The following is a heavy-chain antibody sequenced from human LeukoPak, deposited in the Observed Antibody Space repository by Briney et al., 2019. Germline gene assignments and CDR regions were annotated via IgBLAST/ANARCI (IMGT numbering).Heavy chain of an antibody. CDR3: ARGVFSDY. V-gene: IGHV3-11*01. Sequence: GGSLRLSCTASDCTFGDYYMTWIRQAPGKGLEWIAHIISSGNSLYYGDSVKGRFTISRDNAKNSLYLQMNSLRVEDTAVYYCARGVFSDYWGRGAQVTVSS. CDR1: DCTFGDYY. CDR2: IISSGNSL. D-gene: IGHD3-16*01. J-gene: IGHJ4*02.